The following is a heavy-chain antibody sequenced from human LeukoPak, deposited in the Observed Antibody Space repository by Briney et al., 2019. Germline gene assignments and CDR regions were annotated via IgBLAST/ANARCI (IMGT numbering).Heavy chain of an antibody. J-gene: IGHJ4*02. CDR1: GFTFSSYS. CDR2: ISSSTGYI. V-gene: IGHV3-21*01. Sequence: GGSLRLSCAASGFTFSSYSMNWVRQAPGKGLEWVSSISSSTGYIYYADSVKGRFTISRDNAKNSLYLQMNSLRAEDTAVYYCARVRAYSSGWYVKGYFDYWGQGTLVTVSS. CDR3: ARVRAYSSGWYVKGYFDY. D-gene: IGHD6-19*01.